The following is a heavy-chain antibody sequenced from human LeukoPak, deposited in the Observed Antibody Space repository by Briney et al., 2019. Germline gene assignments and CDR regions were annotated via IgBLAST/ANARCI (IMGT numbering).Heavy chain of an antibody. D-gene: IGHD5-18*01. V-gene: IGHV3-30*02. CDR1: GFTFSNFG. Sequence: GGSLRLSCAASGFTFSNFGMHWVRQAPGKGLEWVAFIRYDGTNKYYADSVKGRFTISRDNSKNTLYLQMNSLRAEDTAVYYCARVVDTAMVGYFDYWGQGTLVTVSS. J-gene: IGHJ4*02. CDR2: IRYDGTNK. CDR3: ARVVDTAMVGYFDY.